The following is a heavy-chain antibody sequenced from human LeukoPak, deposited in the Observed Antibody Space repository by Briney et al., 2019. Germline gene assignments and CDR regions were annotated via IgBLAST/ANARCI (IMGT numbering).Heavy chain of an antibody. V-gene: IGHV1-69*05. CDR3: ASSPSTPVNNWNYEEDRYYFDY. J-gene: IGHJ4*02. D-gene: IGHD1-7*01. Sequence: SVKVSCKASGGTFTSYAISWVRQAPGQGLEWMGRIIPIFGTANYAQKFQGRVTITTDESTSTAYMELSSWRSEDTAVYYCASSPSTPVNNWNYEEDRYYFDYWGQGTLVTVSS. CDR1: GGTFTSYA. CDR2: IIPIFGTA.